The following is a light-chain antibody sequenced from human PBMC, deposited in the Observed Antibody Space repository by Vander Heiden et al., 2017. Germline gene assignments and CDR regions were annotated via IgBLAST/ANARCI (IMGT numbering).Light chain of an antibody. Sequence: SYELPHPPSVSCSPGQTASITCSGDKLGDKYACWYQQKPGQSPALVIYQDNKRPSGIPERFSGSNSGNTATLTISGTQAMDEADYYCQAWDSNTGVFGSGTKVTVL. CDR2: QDN. CDR1: KLGDKY. J-gene: IGLJ1*01. CDR3: QAWDSNTGV. V-gene: IGLV3-1*01.